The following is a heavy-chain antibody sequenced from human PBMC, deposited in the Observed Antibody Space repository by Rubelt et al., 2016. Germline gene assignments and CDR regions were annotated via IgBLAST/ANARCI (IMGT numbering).Heavy chain of an antibody. V-gene: IGHV1-2*02. CDR3: ARDRYGSGSYGYYYYYGMDV. CDR2: INPNSGGT. CDR1: GYTFTNYA. Sequence: QVQLVQSGSELKKPGASVKVSCKASGYTFTNYAMNWVRQAPGQGLEWMGWINPNSGGTNYAQKFQGRVTMTRDTSISTAYMELSRLRSDDTAVYYCARDRYGSGSYGYYYYYGMDVWGQGTTVTVSS. J-gene: IGHJ6*02. D-gene: IGHD3-10*01.